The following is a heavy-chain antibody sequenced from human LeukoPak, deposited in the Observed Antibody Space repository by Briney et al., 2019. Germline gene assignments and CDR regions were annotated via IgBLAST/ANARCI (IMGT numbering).Heavy chain of an antibody. CDR1: GGSFSGYY. D-gene: IGHD3-9*01. CDR3: ASRWNDILTGYYTN. V-gene: IGHV4-34*01. CDR2: INHSGST. Sequence: SETLSLTCAVYGGSFSGYYWSWIRQPPRKGLEWIGEINHSGSTNYNPSLKSRVTISVDTSKNQFSLKLSSVTAADTAVYYCASRWNDILTGYYTNWGQGTLVTVSS. J-gene: IGHJ4*02.